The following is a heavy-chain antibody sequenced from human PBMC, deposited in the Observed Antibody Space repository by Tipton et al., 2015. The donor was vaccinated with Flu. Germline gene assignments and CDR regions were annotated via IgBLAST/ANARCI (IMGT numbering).Heavy chain of an antibody. J-gene: IGHJ4*02. CDR3: ARSTYYYGSGSADY. Sequence: TLSLTCTISGDSISSRYYWGWIRQPPGKGLEWIGNIFRTGSTYYNPSLKSRVTISVDTAKNQFSQRLSSVTAADTAVYYCARSTYYYGSGSADYWGQGTLVTVSS. CDR1: GDSISSRYY. D-gene: IGHD3-10*01. CDR2: IFRTGST. V-gene: IGHV4-38-2*02.